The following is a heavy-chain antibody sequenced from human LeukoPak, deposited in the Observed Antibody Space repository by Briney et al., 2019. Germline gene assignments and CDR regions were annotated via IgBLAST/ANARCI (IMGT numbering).Heavy chain of an antibody. CDR2: ITGGGGAT. CDR3: AKGSTFAALSYFDF. CDR1: GFTFSSYA. V-gene: IGHV3-23*01. D-gene: IGHD6-25*01. J-gene: IGHJ4*02. Sequence: GGSLRLSCAASGFTFSSYAISWVRQAPGKGLEWVSGITGGGGATYYADSVKGRFTISRDNSKITMYLQMNSLRADDTAIYYCAKGSTFAALSYFDFWGQGALVSVSS.